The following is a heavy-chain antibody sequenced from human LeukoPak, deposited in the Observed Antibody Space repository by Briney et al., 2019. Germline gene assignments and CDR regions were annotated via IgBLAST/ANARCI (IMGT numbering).Heavy chain of an antibody. Sequence: ASVKVSCKASGYTFTSYAMNWVRQAPGQGLEWMGWINPNSGGTNYAQKFQGRVTMTRDTSISTAYMELSRLRSDDTAVYYCARGDQVGATVDYWGQGTLVTVSS. CDR3: ARGDQVGATVDY. J-gene: IGHJ4*02. D-gene: IGHD1-26*01. CDR2: INPNSGGT. CDR1: GYTFTSYA. V-gene: IGHV1-2*02.